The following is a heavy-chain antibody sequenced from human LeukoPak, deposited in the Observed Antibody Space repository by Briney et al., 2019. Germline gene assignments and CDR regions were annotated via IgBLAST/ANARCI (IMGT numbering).Heavy chain of an antibody. CDR3: ASTDGTQDNAYIDY. J-gene: IGHJ4*02. Sequence: ASVNVSCKASGYTFTSYYMHWVRQAPGQGLAWMGIINPSGGSTSYAQKLQGRVTMTRDTSTSTIYMELSSLRSEDTAVYYCASTDGTQDNAYIDYWGQGTLVTVSS. V-gene: IGHV1-46*01. CDR2: INPSGGST. D-gene: IGHD5-24*01. CDR1: GYTFTSYY.